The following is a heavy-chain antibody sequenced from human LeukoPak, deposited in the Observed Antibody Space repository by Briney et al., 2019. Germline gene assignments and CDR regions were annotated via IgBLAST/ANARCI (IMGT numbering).Heavy chain of an antibody. V-gene: IGHV4-61*02. D-gene: IGHD6-19*01. J-gene: IGHJ4*02. Sequence: PSQTLSLTCTVSGGSISSGSYYWSWIRQPAGKGLEWIGRIYTSGSTNYNPSLKSRVTISVDTSKNQFSLKLSSVTAADTAVYYCARGSRRRSFIAVALIDYWGQGTLVTVSS. CDR1: GGSISSGSYY. CDR3: ARGSRRRSFIAVALIDY. CDR2: IYTSGST.